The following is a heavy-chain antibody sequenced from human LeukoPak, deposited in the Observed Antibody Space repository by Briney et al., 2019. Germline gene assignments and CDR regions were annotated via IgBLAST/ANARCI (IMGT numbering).Heavy chain of an antibody. Sequence: SETLSLTCTVSGGSISSYYWSWIRQPPGKGLGWIGYIYYSGSTNYNPSLKSRVTISVDTSKNQFSLRLSSVTAADTAVYYCARLIVGATPSSTTTYNWFDPWGQGTLVTVSS. CDR2: IYYSGST. D-gene: IGHD1-26*01. J-gene: IGHJ5*02. V-gene: IGHV4-59*08. CDR3: ARLIVGATPSSTTTYNWFDP. CDR1: GGSISSYY.